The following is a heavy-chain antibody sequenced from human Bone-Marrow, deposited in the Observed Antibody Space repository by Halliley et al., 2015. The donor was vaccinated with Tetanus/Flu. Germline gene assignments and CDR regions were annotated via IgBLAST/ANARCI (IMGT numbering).Heavy chain of an antibody. CDR1: GGSVSGYY. CDR2: IYHSGST. J-gene: IGHJ6*02. CDR3: ARHGLVGAKTYYFGMDV. V-gene: IGHV4-59*08. D-gene: IGHD1-26*01. Sequence: TLSLTCTVSGGSVSGYYWSWIRQPPGKGLEWIGYIYHSGSTSSNPSLKSRVTMSVDMSKSQFSLNLNSVTAADTAVYYCARHGLVGAKTYYFGMDVWGQGTTVTVSS.